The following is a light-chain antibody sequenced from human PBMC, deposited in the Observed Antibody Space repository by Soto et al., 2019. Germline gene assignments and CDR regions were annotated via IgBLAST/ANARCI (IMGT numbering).Light chain of an antibody. J-gene: IGLJ1*01. CDR1: SSDVGSYNP. Sequence: QSVLTQPASVFGSPGQSITISCTGTSSDVGSYNPVSWYQQHPGKAPKLMIYEGSKRPSGVSNRFSGSKSGNTASLAISGLQAEDEADYYCCSYAGSSIPYVFGTGTKVTVL. CDR3: CSYAGSSIPYV. V-gene: IGLV2-23*01. CDR2: EGS.